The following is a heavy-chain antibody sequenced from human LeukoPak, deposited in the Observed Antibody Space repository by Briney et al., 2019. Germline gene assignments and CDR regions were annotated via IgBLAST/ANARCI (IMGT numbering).Heavy chain of an antibody. CDR1: GFTFSNYG. J-gene: IGHJ4*02. D-gene: IGHD3-3*01. Sequence: GGSLRLSCSASGFTFSNYGMSWVRQAPGKGLERVSGIHGSSGSTHYADSVKGRSTISRDNSKNTLYLQMNSLRAEDTAVYYCARGYDFWSGYSFDYWGQGTLVTVSS. CDR3: ARGYDFWSGYSFDY. CDR2: IHGSSGST. V-gene: IGHV3-23*01.